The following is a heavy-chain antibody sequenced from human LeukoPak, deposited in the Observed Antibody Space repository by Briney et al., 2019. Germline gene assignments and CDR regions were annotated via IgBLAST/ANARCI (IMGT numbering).Heavy chain of an antibody. D-gene: IGHD6-19*01. CDR2: ISVSGGST. Sequence: GGSLRLSCAASGFTFSSYAMSWVRQAPGKGLEWVSGISVSGGSTHYADSLKGQFTISRDNSKNTLYLQMNSLRAEDTAVYYCAKDGGSGWYVGSDYWGQGTLVTVSS. J-gene: IGHJ4*02. CDR3: AKDGGSGWYVGSDY. CDR1: GFTFSSYA. V-gene: IGHV3-23*01.